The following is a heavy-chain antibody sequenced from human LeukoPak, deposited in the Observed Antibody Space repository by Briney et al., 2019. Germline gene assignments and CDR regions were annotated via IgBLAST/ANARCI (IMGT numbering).Heavy chain of an antibody. Sequence: GESLKISCKGSGYSFTSYWIGWVRQMPGKGLEWMGIIYPGASDTRYSPSFQGQVTISADKSISTAYPQWSSPKAPDTAMYYCARATVIHDAFDIWGQGTMVTVSS. CDR1: GYSFTSYW. CDR3: ARATVIHDAFDI. CDR2: IYPGASDT. D-gene: IGHD4-17*01. J-gene: IGHJ3*02. V-gene: IGHV5-51*01.